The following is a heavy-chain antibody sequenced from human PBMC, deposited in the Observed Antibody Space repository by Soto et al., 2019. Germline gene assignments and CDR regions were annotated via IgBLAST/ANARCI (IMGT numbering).Heavy chain of an antibody. CDR1: GFTFSNYA. J-gene: IGHJ5*02. CDR3: VKVSRWCSSTSCYNWFDP. V-gene: IGHV3-64D*06. CDR2: ITSNGGST. D-gene: IGHD2-2*01. Sequence: PGGSLRLSCSASGFTFSNYAMHWVRQAPGKRLEYVSAITSNGGSTYYADSVKGRFTISRDNSKNTLYLQMSSLRVEDTAVYYCVKVSRWCSSTSCYNWFDPWGQGTLVTVSS.